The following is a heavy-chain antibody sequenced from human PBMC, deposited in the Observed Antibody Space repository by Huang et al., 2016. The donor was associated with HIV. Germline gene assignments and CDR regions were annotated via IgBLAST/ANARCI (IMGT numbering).Heavy chain of an antibody. CDR2: INVGKDET. D-gene: IGHD4-4*01. CDR1: GYAFTSFS. V-gene: IGHV1-3*01. J-gene: IGHJ3*02. CDR3: AREAQFNSWSSDPFDI. Sequence: QVQLVQSGAEVKKPGASVKVSCKASGYAFTSFSLHWLRQAPGQRLEWMGWINVGKDETAYSQNFQGRLTISRDTSANTLYLDLSNLRSEDTALYYCAREAQFNSWSSDPFDIWGQGTRVTVSS.